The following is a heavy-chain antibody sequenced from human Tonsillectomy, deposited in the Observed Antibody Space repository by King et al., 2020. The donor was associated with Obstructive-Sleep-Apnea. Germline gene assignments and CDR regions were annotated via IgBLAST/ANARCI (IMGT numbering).Heavy chain of an antibody. CDR3: ARDRTGYASPVAEYFQH. D-gene: IGHD2-2*01. CDR2: IWYDASNK. CDR1: GFTFSSYG. J-gene: IGHJ1*01. V-gene: IGHV3-33*01. Sequence: VQLVESGGGVVQPGRSLRLSCAASGFTFSSYGMHWVRQAPGKGLEGVAGIWYDASNKYYADSVKGRFTISRDNSKNTLYLQINSLRAEDTAVYYCARDRTGYASPVAEYFQHWGQGTLVTVSS.